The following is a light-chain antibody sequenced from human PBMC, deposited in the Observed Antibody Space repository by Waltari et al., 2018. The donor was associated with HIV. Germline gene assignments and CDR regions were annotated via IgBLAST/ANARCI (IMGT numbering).Light chain of an antibody. Sequence: DIVMTQSPDSLRVSLGERATINCRSSRNVLYTSTNKNYLAWYQQKVGKPPKCVIYWASTRESGVPDRFSGSGSWTNFTLTINTLQAEDVALYFCQQYYSTPLTFGGGTKVEIK. CDR2: WAS. CDR1: RNVLYTSTNKNY. CDR3: QQYYSTPLT. V-gene: IGKV4-1*01. J-gene: IGKJ4*01.